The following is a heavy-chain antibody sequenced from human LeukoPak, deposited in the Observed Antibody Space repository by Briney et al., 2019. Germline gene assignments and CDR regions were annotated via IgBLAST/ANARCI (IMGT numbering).Heavy chain of an antibody. V-gene: IGHV4-59*08. J-gene: IGHJ3*02. CDR3: ARHRSSGWTRAFDI. CDR2: IYYSGST. Sequence: SETLSLTCTVSGGSISSYYWSWIRQPPGKGLEWIGYIYYSGSTNYNPSLKSRVTISVDTSKSQFSLKLSSVTAADTAVYYCARHRSSGWTRAFDIWGQGTMVTVSS. CDR1: GGSISSYY. D-gene: IGHD6-19*01.